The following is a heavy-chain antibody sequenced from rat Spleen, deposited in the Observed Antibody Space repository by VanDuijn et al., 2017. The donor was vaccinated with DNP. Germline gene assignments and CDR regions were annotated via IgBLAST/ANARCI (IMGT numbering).Heavy chain of an antibody. J-gene: IGHJ2*01. CDR1: GFTFSNYD. CDR3: ATPAYYAYKGDY. Sequence: EVQLVESGGDLVQSGRSLKLSCAASGFTFSNYDMAWVRQAPTKGLEWVATISYDGIRTYYRDSVRGRFTISRDNGESSLYLQMNSLWSEDTATYYCATPAYYAYKGDYWGQGVMVTVSS. V-gene: IGHV5-29*01. D-gene: IGHD1-9*01. CDR2: ISYDGIRT.